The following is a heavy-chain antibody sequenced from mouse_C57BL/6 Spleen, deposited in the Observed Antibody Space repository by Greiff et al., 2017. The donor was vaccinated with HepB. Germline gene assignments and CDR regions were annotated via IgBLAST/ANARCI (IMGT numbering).Heavy chain of an antibody. CDR1: GFTFSSYG. CDR3: ASLIYDGYYRKFGY. J-gene: IGHJ2*01. V-gene: IGHV5-6*01. Sequence: EVKLVESGGDLVKPGGSLKLSCAASGFTFSSYGMSWVRQTPDKRLEWVATISSGGSYTYYPDSVKGRFTISRDNAKNTLYLQMSSLKSEDTAMYYCASLIYDGYYRKFGYWGQGTTLTVSS. D-gene: IGHD2-3*01. CDR2: ISSGGSYT.